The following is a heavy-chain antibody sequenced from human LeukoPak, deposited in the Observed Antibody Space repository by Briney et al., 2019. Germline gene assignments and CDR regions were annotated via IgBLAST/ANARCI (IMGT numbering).Heavy chain of an antibody. CDR1: GFTFSSYS. J-gene: IGHJ4*02. CDR3: AKGGSYYDSSPNY. D-gene: IGHD3-22*01. Sequence: PGGSLRLSCAASGFTFSSYSMNWVRQAPGKGLEWVSYISSSSSTIYYADSVKGRFTISRDNSKNTLYLQMNSLRAEDTAVYYCAKGGSYYDSSPNYWGQGTLVTVSS. CDR2: ISSSSSTI. V-gene: IGHV3-48*01.